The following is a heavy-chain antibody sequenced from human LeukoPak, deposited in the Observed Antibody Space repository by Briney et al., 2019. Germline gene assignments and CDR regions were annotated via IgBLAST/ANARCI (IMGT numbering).Heavy chain of an antibody. J-gene: IGHJ4*02. CDR3: ARKSGSSGYPFDY. Sequence: PGXXLRLSCAASGFSFSSYSMNWVRQAPGKGLEWVSYITSSSSTIYYADAVKGRFAISRDNAKNSLYLQMNSLRAEDTAVYYCARKSGSSGYPFDYWGQGTLVTVSS. D-gene: IGHD3-22*01. CDR1: GFSFSSYS. V-gene: IGHV3-48*01. CDR2: ITSSSSTI.